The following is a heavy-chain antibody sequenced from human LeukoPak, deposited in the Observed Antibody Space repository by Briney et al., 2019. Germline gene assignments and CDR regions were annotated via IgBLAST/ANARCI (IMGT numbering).Heavy chain of an antibody. CDR3: ARGYYGEKAFDI. Sequence: PSETLSLTCTVSGGSVSSYYWSWIRQPPGKGLEWIGYIYYSGSTNYNPSLKSRVTISVDTSKNQFSLKLSSVTAADTAVYYCARGYYGEKAFDIWGQGTMVTVSS. CDR1: GGSVSSYY. CDR2: IYYSGST. J-gene: IGHJ3*02. V-gene: IGHV4-59*02. D-gene: IGHD4-17*01.